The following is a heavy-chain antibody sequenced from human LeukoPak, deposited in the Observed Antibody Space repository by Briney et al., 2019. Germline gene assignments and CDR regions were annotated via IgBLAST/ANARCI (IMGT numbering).Heavy chain of an antibody. CDR3: ARVTPSGYYDSSGYMSY. D-gene: IGHD3-22*01. J-gene: IGHJ4*02. V-gene: IGHV1-69*05. Sequence: SVKVSCKAAGGTFSSYAISWVRQAPGQGLDWMGRIIPIVGKANYAQKVHGRVTITTDESTNTAYMALSSVRSEDKAVYYCARVTPSGYYDSSGYMSYWGPGTLVTVCS. CDR2: IIPIVGKA. CDR1: GGTFSSYA.